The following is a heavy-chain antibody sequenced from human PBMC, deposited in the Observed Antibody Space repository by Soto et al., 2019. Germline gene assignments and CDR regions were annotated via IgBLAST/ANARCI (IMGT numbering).Heavy chain of an antibody. CDR2: TIPIFSVT. J-gene: IGHJ4*02. CDR1: GGTFGRFS. V-gene: IGHV1-69*01. CDR3: ASNSQSCSGGSCYAY. D-gene: IGHD2-15*01. Sequence: QVQLVQSGAEVKKPGSSVKVSCKASGGTFGRFSISWVRQAPGQGLEWMGGTIPIFSVTNYAQKYQGRLIITADESTKTAYMELTSLRSDDTAICYCASNSQSCSGGSCYAYWGQGTLLTVSS.